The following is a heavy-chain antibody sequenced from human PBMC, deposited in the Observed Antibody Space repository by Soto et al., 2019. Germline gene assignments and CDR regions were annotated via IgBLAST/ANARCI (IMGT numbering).Heavy chain of an antibody. CDR2: ISAYNGNT. CDR3: AREEAWYYYDSSGYYPGPY. J-gene: IGHJ4*02. CDR1: GYTFTSYG. V-gene: IGHV1-18*01. D-gene: IGHD3-22*01. Sequence: ASVKVSCKASGYTFTSYGISWVRQAPGQGLEWMGWISAYNGNTNYAQKLQGRVTMTTDTSTSTAYMELRSLRSDDTAVYYCAREEAWYYYDSSGYYPGPYWGQGTLVTVSS.